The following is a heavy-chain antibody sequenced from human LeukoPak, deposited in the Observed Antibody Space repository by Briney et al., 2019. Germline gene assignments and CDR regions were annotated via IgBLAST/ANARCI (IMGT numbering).Heavy chain of an antibody. D-gene: IGHD1-26*01. CDR2: IYYSGST. CDR1: GGSISSYY. J-gene: IGHJ4*02. CDR3: ARELVGAAFDY. V-gene: IGHV4-59*01. Sequence: PSETLSLTCTVSGGSISSYYWSWIRQPPGKGLEWIGYIYYSGSTNYNPSLKSRVTISVDTSKNQFPLKLSSVTAADTAVYYCARELVGAAFDYWGQGTLVTVSS.